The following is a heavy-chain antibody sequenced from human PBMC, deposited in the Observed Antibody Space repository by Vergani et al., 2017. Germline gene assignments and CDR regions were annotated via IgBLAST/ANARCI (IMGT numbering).Heavy chain of an antibody. CDR1: GFKLDEYW. Sequence: EVHLVESGGGLVQPGGSLRLSCVGSGFKLDEYWMSWVRQAPGKGLEWVANIKQDGSEKYYVDSVKGRFTISRDNAKNSLYLQMNSLRAEDTAVYYCARAGTVWGWEIAMDAWGKGTTVTVSS. J-gene: IGHJ6*04. CDR3: ARAGTVWGWEIAMDA. CDR2: IKQDGSEK. D-gene: IGHD1-14*01. V-gene: IGHV3-7*01.